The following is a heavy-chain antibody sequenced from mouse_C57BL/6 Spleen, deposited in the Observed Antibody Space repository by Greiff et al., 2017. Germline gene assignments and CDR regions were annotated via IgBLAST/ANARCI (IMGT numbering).Heavy chain of an antibody. CDR1: GYTFTDYE. D-gene: IGHD2-3*01. Sequence: QVQLQQSGAELVRPGASVTLSCKASGYTFTDYEMHWVKQTPVHGLEWIGAIDPETGGTAYNQKFKGKAILTVDKSSSTAYMELRSLTSEDSAVYYCTREKIYDCYLFAYWGQGTLVTVSA. J-gene: IGHJ3*01. CDR3: TREKIYDCYLFAY. V-gene: IGHV1-15*01. CDR2: IDPETGGT.